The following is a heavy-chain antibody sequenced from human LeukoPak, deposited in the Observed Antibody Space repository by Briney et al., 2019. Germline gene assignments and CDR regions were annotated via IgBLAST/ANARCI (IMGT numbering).Heavy chain of an antibody. CDR3: TRDPQIPFYRAGDAFDI. Sequence: GGSLRLSCTASGFTFGDYAMSWVRQAPGKGLEWVGFIRSKAYGGTTEYAASVKGRFTISRDDSKSIAYLQMNSLKTEDTAVYYCTRDPQIPFYRAGDAFDIWGQGTMVTVSS. V-gene: IGHV3-49*04. J-gene: IGHJ3*02. CDR1: GFTFGDYA. D-gene: IGHD3-16*02. CDR2: IRSKAYGGTT.